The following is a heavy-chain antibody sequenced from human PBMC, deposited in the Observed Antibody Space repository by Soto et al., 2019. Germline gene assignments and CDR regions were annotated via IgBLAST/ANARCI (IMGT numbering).Heavy chain of an antibody. Sequence: LRLSCAASGFTFSSYSMNWVRQAPGKGLEWVSSISSSSSYIYYADSVKGRFTISRDNAKNSLYLQMNSLRAEDTAVYYCARDYYDSSGYYYTNYYYYGMDVWGQGTTVTVSS. D-gene: IGHD3-22*01. CDR3: ARDYYDSSGYYYTNYYYYGMDV. CDR2: ISSSSSYI. V-gene: IGHV3-21*01. CDR1: GFTFSSYS. J-gene: IGHJ6*02.